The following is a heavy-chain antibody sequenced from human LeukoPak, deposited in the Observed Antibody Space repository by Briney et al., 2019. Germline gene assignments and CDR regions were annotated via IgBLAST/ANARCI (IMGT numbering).Heavy chain of an antibody. CDR3: AGGSGGSRPST. V-gene: IGHV3-74*01. CDR1: GFTFSNYG. Sequence: GGSLRLSCAASGFTFSNYGMHWVRQVPGKALVWVSRINSDGSTTSYADCVKGRFTISRDNAKNTLYLQMNSLAVEDTAVYYCAGGSGGSRPSTWGQGTLVTVSS. CDR2: INSDGSTT. D-gene: IGHD2-15*01. J-gene: IGHJ4*02.